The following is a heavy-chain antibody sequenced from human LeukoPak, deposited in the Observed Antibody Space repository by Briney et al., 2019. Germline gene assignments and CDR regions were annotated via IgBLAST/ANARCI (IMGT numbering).Heavy chain of an antibody. D-gene: IGHD3-16*02. J-gene: IGHJ4*02. CDR1: GFTFSSYE. CDR2: ISSSGSTR. Sequence: GGSLRLSCVASGFTFSSYEMNWVRQAPGKGLEWVSYISSSGSTRYYADSVKGRFTISRDNAKNSLYLQMNSLRAEDTAVYYCSRANDQGRWDWSFRLGELSLAFDYWGQGTLVTVSS. CDR3: SRANDQGRWDWSFRLGELSLAFDY. V-gene: IGHV3-48*03.